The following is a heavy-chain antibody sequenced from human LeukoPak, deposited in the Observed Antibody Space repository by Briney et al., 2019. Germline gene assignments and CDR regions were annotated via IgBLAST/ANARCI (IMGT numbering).Heavy chain of an antibody. CDR3: ARGQGTVTTH. V-gene: IGHV4-34*01. J-gene: IGHJ4*02. Sequence: SETLSLTCTVSGGSFSGYYWTWIRQPPGKGLEWIGEINHSGSANYSPSLSSRVTISLDMSENQFSLKLTSVTAADTAVYYCARGQGTVTTHWGQGTLVTVSS. CDR2: INHSGSA. CDR1: GGSFSGYY. D-gene: IGHD4-17*01.